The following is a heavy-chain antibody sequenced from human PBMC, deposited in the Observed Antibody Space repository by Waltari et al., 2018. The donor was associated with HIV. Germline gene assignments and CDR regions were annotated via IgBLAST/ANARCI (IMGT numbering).Heavy chain of an antibody. CDR3: ARGSDWLVNVLEI. CDR2: INVGSLFG. Sequence: QVQLVQSGAEVKKPGASVKVSCRASGINFNNDAVHWMRQAPGQGLVWLGSINVGSLFGRYSPLFRGRVSFERDTSATTVFMELRSLKSEDTAVYFCARGSDWLVNVLEIWGQGTLVTVSS. CDR1: GINFNNDA. D-gene: IGHD6-19*01. J-gene: IGHJ4*02. V-gene: IGHV1-3*01.